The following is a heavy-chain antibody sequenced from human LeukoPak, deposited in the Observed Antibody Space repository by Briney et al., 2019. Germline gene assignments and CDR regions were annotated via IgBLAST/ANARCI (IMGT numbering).Heavy chain of an antibody. V-gene: IGHV3-53*01. CDR2: IYRGGST. J-gene: IGHJ6*02. D-gene: IGHD5-24*01. Sequence: GGSLRLSCAASGFTVSSNYMSWVRQAPGKGLEWVSVIYRGGSTYYADSVKGRFTISRDNAKNSLYLQMNSLRADDTAVYYCARDEGDGYSFYYYYGMDVWGQGTTVTVSS. CDR1: GFTVSSNY. CDR3: ARDEGDGYSFYYYYGMDV.